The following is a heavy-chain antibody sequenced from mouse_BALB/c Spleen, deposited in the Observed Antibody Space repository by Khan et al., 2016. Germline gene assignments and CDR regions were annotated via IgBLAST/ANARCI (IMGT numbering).Heavy chain of an antibody. V-gene: IGHV5-6-3*01. Sequence: EVELVESGGGLVQPGGSLKLSCAASGFTFSTYAMSWVRQTPDKRLELVAPINSNGGSTYYPDNVKGRFTISRDNAKNTLYLQMSSLKTEDTAMYYCARVRQAVDYWGQGTSVTVSS. CDR1: GFTFSTYA. D-gene: IGHD2-14*01. CDR2: INSNGGST. CDR3: ARVRQAVDY. J-gene: IGHJ4*01.